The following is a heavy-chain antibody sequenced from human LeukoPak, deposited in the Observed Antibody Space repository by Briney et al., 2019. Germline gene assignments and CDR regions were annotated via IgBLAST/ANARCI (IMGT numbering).Heavy chain of an antibody. CDR2: IYTSGST. CDR3: ARSLRYYYYGMDV. D-gene: IGHD4/OR15-4a*01. CDR1: GGSISSYY. V-gene: IGHV4-4*07. J-gene: IGHJ6*02. Sequence: SESLSLTCTVAGGSISSYYWSWSRHPARKGLGWVGRIYTSGSTNYNPSLKSRVTMSVDTSKNQFSLKLSSVTAADTAVYYCARSLRYYYYGMDVWGQGTTVTVSS.